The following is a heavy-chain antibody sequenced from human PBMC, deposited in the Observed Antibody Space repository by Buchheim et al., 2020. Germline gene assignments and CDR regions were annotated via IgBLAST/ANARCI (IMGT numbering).Heavy chain of an antibody. Sequence: QVQLQESGPGLVKPSETLSLTCTVSGGSISSYYWSWIRQPPGKGLEWIGYIYHSGSTYYNPSLKSRVTISVDRSKNQFSLKLSSVTAADTAVYYCARDSSGYYSSYWYFDLWGRGTL. CDR2: IYHSGST. J-gene: IGHJ2*01. V-gene: IGHV4-59*12. CDR1: GGSISSYY. D-gene: IGHD3-22*01. CDR3: ARDSSGYYSSYWYFDL.